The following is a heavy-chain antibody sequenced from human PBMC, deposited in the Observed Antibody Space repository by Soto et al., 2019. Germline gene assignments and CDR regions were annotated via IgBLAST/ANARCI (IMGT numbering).Heavy chain of an antibody. V-gene: IGHV3-7*03. CDR3: ARDPILLWSGELLFDGMDV. Sequence: PGGSLRLSCAASGFTVSSYWMSWVRQSPGKGLEWVANIKQDGSEKYYVDSVKGRFTISRDNAKNSLYLQMNSLRAEDAAVYYCARDPILLWSGELLFDGMDVWGQGTTVTVSS. CDR2: IKQDGSEK. J-gene: IGHJ6*02. CDR1: GFTVSSYW. D-gene: IGHD3-10*01.